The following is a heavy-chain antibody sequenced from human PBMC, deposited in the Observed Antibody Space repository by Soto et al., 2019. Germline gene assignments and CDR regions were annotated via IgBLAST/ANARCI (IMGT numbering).Heavy chain of an antibody. Sequence: SETLSLTCAVYGGSFSGYYWSWIRQPPGKGLEWIGEINHSGSTNYNPSLKSRVTISVDTSKNQFSLKLSSVTAADTAVYYCASVAYCGGDCYSNYDSSELEFDYWGQGTLVTVS. J-gene: IGHJ4*02. V-gene: IGHV4-34*01. D-gene: IGHD2-21*02. CDR2: INHSGST. CDR3: ASVAYCGGDCYSNYDSSELEFDY. CDR1: GGSFSGYY.